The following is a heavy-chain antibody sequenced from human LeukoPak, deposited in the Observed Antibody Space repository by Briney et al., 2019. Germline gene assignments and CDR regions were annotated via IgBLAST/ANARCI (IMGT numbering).Heavy chain of an antibody. CDR2: ISSSGSTI. CDR3: ARVWLRSIGVHP. D-gene: IGHD3-10*01. CDR1: GFTFSSYE. Sequence: GGSLRLSCVASGFTFSSYEMNWVRQAPGQGLQWVSCISSSGSTIYYADSVKGRFTISRDNAKNSLYLQMNSLRAEDAAVYYCARVWLRSIGVHPWGQGTLVTVSS. J-gene: IGHJ5*02. V-gene: IGHV3-48*03.